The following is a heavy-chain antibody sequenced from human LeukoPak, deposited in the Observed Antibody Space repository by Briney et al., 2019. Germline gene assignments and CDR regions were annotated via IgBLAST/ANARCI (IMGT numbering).Heavy chain of an antibody. CDR1: GFTFSDYY. CDR3: ARCYDFWSGRFPRYYYYYMDV. V-gene: IGHV3-11*04. Sequence: PGGSLRLSCAASGFTFSDYYMSWIRQAPGKGLEWVSYISSSGSTIYYADSVKDRFTISRDNAKNSLYLQMNSLRAEDTAVYYCARCYDFWSGRFPRYYYYYMDVWGKGTTVTVSS. J-gene: IGHJ6*03. CDR2: ISSSGSTI. D-gene: IGHD3-3*01.